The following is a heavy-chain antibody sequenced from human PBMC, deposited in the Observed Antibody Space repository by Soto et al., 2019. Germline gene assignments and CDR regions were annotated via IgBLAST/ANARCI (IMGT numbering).Heavy chain of an antibody. CDR3: AREYDFWSGYYGY. D-gene: IGHD3-3*01. CDR1: GFTFSSYS. J-gene: IGHJ4*02. CDR2: ISSSSSYI. V-gene: IGHV3-21*01. Sequence: ESGGGLVKPGGSLRLSCAASGFTFSSYSMNWVRQAPGKGLEWVSSISSSSSYIYYADSVKGRFTISRDNAKNSLYLQMNSLRAEDTAVYYCAREYDFWSGYYGYWGQGTLVTVSS.